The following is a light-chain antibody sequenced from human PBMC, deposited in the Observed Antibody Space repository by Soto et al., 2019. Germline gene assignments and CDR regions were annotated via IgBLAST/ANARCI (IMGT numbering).Light chain of an antibody. CDR1: QSVSSN. J-gene: IGKJ2*01. CDR2: GAS. Sequence: EIVMTQSPATLSVSPGERATLSCRASQSVSSNLAWYQQKPGQAPRLLIYGASTRATGIPARFSGSGSGTEFTLTYSGLQSEDFAVYYCLHYNNWPFFGQGTKLEIK. CDR3: LHYNNWPF. V-gene: IGKV3-15*01.